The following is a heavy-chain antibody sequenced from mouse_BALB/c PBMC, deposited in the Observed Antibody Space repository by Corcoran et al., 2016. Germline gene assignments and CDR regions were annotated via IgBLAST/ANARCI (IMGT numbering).Heavy chain of an antibody. CDR2: IYPGSGNT. D-gene: IGHD2-10*02. CDR1: GYTFTDYY. J-gene: IGHJ2*01. CDR3: ARGYGNYYFDY. Sequence: QIQLQQSGPELVKPGASVKISCKASGYTFTDYYINWVKQKPGQGLEWIGWIYPGSGNTKYNEKFKGKATLTVDTSSSTAYMQLSSLTSGDTAVYFCARGYGNYYFDYWGQGTTLTVSS. V-gene: IGHV1-84*02.